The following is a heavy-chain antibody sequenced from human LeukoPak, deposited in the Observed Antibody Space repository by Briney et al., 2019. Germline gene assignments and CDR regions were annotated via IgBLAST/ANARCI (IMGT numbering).Heavy chain of an antibody. V-gene: IGHV4-59*01. D-gene: IGHD2-2*01. CDR2: IYYSGST. Sequence: SETLSLTCTVSGGSISSYYWSWIRQPPGKGLEWIGYIYYSGSTNYNPSLKSRVTISADTSKNQFSLKLSSVTAADTAVYYCARVGHYCSSTSCYGLNYYYYYYMDVWGKGTTVTVSS. CDR3: ARVGHYCSSTSCYGLNYYYYYYMDV. J-gene: IGHJ6*03. CDR1: GGSISSYY.